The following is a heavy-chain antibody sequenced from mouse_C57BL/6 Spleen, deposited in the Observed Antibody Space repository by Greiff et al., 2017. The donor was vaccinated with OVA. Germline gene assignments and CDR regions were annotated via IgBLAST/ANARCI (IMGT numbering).Heavy chain of an antibody. CDR3: ARRYYGSSYWYFDV. Sequence: VQVVESGAELVRPGASVKLSCKASGYTFTDYYINWVKQRPGQGLEWIARIYPGSGNTYYNEKFKGKATLTAEKSSSTAYMQLSSLTSEDSAVYFCARRYYGSSYWYFDVWGTGTTVTVSS. CDR1: GYTFTDYY. J-gene: IGHJ1*03. CDR2: IYPGSGNT. V-gene: IGHV1-76*01. D-gene: IGHD1-1*01.